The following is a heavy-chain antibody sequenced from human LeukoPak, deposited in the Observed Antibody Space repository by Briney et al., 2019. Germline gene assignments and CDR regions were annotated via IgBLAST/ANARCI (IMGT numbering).Heavy chain of an antibody. V-gene: IGHV4-31*03. Sequence: SQTLSLTCTVSGVSISSGGYYWSWIRQHPGKGLEWIGYIYYSGSTYYNPPLKSRVTISVDTSKNQFSLKLSSVTAADTAVYYCARLLWFGELFLGRFDPWGQGTLVTVSS. CDR3: ARLLWFGELFLGRFDP. J-gene: IGHJ5*02. CDR2: IYYSGST. CDR1: GVSISSGGYY. D-gene: IGHD3-10*01.